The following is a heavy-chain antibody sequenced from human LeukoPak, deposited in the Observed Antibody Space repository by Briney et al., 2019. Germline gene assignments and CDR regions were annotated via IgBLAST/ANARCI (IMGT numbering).Heavy chain of an antibody. CDR1: GFTFSSFE. Sequence: GSLILSCAASGFTFSSFEINLVRQAPGKGLEWASYISSSGSTIYYADSVKGRFTISRDNAKNSLYLQMNSLRAEDTAVYYCARDRGYCSGGSCYSAFDIWGQGTMVTVSS. J-gene: IGHJ3*02. CDR3: ARDRGYCSGGSCYSAFDI. V-gene: IGHV3-48*03. CDR2: ISSSGSTI. D-gene: IGHD2-15*01.